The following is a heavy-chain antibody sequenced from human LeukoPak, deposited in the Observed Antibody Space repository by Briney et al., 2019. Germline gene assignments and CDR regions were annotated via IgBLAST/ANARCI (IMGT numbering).Heavy chain of an antibody. CDR1: GFTFRTYG. J-gene: IGHJ4*02. Sequence: QPGRSLRLSCGASGFTFRTYGMHWVRQAPGKGLEWVAMISDDGMKKPHADSVKGRFTISRDNSKNTVYLQMISPRAEDTAVYYCAKDSKTYSFDYWGQGTLATVSS. V-gene: IGHV3-30*18. D-gene: IGHD4-11*01. CDR2: ISDDGMKK. CDR3: AKDSKTYSFDY.